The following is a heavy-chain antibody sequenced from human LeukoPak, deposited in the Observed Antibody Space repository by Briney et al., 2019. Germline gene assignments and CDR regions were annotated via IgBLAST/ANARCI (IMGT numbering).Heavy chain of an antibody. CDR2: IYTSGST. V-gene: IGHV4-4*07. CDR3: ASAIAAAGNGGYYFDY. Sequence: SETLSLTCTVSGGSISGYYWSWLRQPAGQGREWIGRIYTSGSTNYNPSLKSRVTMSVDTSKNQFSLKLSSVTAADTAVYYCASAIAAAGNGGYYFDYWGQGTLVTVSS. D-gene: IGHD6-13*01. CDR1: GGSISGYY. J-gene: IGHJ4*02.